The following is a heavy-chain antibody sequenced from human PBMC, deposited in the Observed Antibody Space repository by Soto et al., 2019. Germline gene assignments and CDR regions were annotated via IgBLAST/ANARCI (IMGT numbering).Heavy chain of an antibody. CDR3: ARARGSSGRAHNWFDP. J-gene: IGHJ5*02. CDR1: GYTFTSYA. D-gene: IGHD6-6*01. Sequence: ASVKVSCKASGYTFTSYAMHWVRQAPGQRLEWMGWINAGNGNTKYSQKFQGRVTITRDTSASTAYMELSSLRSEDTAVYYCARARGSSGRAHNWFDPWGQGTLVTVSS. V-gene: IGHV1-3*01. CDR2: INAGNGNT.